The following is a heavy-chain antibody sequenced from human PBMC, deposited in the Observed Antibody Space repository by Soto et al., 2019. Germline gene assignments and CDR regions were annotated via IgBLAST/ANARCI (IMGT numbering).Heavy chain of an antibody. J-gene: IGHJ4*02. CDR1: GFTFSNYW. V-gene: IGHV3-74*01. CDR3: ARVPNCDSSSCYSYFDF. Sequence: EMHLVESWGGLVQTGVSLRLSCAASGFTFSNYWMHWVRQAPGKGPVWVSRISSDGTSTTYADSVKGRFTISRDNAKNTLYLQVNSLRAEDTAVYYCARVPNCDSSSCYSYFDFWGQGALITVSS. D-gene: IGHD2-2*01. CDR2: ISSDGTST.